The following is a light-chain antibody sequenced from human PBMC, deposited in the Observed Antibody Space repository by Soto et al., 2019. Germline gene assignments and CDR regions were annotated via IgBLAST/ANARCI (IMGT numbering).Light chain of an antibody. J-gene: IGKJ3*01. V-gene: IGKV4-1*01. CDR3: QQYYSTPPT. CDR2: WAS. Sequence: DIVMTQSPDSLAVSLGERATINCKSSQSVLYSSNNKNYLAWYQQKPGQPPKLLIYWASTRESGVPDRFSGGGSGTEFTLTISSLQAEDVAVYYCQQYYSTPPTFGPGTKVDIK. CDR1: QSVLYSSNNKNY.